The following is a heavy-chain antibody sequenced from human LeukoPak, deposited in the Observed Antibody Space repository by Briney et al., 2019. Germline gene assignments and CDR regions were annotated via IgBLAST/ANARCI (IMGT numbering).Heavy chain of an antibody. CDR1: GYTFTGYY. CDR2: INPNSGGT. J-gene: IGHJ4*02. Sequence: ASVKVSCKASGYTFTGYYMHWVRQAPGQGLEWMGRINPNSGGTNYAQKFQGRVTMTRDTSITTAYMELSRLRSDDTAVYYCARVRDSSGYQGFDYWGQGTVVTVSS. V-gene: IGHV1-2*06. D-gene: IGHD3-22*01. CDR3: ARVRDSSGYQGFDY.